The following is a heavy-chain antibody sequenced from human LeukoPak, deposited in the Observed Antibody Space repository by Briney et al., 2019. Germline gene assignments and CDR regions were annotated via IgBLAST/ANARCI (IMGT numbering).Heavy chain of an antibody. D-gene: IGHD2-2*03. Sequence: SETLSLTCTVSGGSISSYYWSWIRQPPGKGLVWIGYIYYSGSTNYNPSLKSRVTISVDTSKNQFSLKLSSVTAADTAVYYCARAAGYCSSTSCFPYWYFDLWGRGTLVTVSS. CDR1: GGSISSYY. CDR2: IYYSGST. CDR3: ARAAGYCSSTSCFPYWYFDL. J-gene: IGHJ2*01. V-gene: IGHV4-59*01.